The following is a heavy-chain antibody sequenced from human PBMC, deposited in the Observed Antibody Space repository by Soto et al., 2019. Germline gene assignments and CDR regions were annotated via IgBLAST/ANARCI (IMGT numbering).Heavy chain of an antibody. CDR1: GGTFSSYA. Sequence: ASVKVSCKASGGTFSSYAISWARQAPGQGLEWMGGIIPIFGTANYAQKFQGRVTITADESTSTAYMELSSLRSEDTAVYYCARGTSKMATITAQGYWGQGTLVTVSS. D-gene: IGHD5-12*01. J-gene: IGHJ4*02. V-gene: IGHV1-69*13. CDR2: IIPIFGTA. CDR3: ARGTSKMATITAQGY.